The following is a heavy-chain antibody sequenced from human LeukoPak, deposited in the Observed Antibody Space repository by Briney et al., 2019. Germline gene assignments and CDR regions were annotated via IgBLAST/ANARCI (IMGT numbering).Heavy chain of an antibody. V-gene: IGHV3-33*01. J-gene: IGHJ6*02. CDR2: IWYDGSNK. CDR1: GFTFSTYG. Sequence: GGSLRLSCEASGFTFSTYGMHWVRQAPGKGLEWVAVIWYDGSNKNYADSVKGRFTISRDNSKHTLYLQMNSLRAEDTAVYYCARGGRTTWHGMDVWGQGTTVTVSS. CDR3: ARGGRTTWHGMDV. D-gene: IGHD4-17*01.